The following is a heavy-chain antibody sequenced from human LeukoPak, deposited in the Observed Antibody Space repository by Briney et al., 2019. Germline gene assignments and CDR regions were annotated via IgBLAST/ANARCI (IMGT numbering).Heavy chain of an antibody. J-gene: IGHJ4*02. CDR3: AKDPKRYSGYESYYFDY. Sequence: GGSLRLSCAASGFTFSSYGMHWVRQAPGKGLEWVAVISYDGSNKYYADSVKGRFTISRDNSKNTLYLQMNSLRAEDTAVYYCAKDPKRYSGYESYYFDYWGQGTLVTVSS. CDR2: ISYDGSNK. V-gene: IGHV3-30*18. D-gene: IGHD5-12*01. CDR1: GFTFSSYG.